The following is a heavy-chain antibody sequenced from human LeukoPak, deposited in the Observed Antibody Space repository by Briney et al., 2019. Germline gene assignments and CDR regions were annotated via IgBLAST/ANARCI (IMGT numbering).Heavy chain of an antibody. J-gene: IGHJ4*02. Sequence: GGSLRLSCAASGFTFSSYDMNWVRQAPGKGLEWVSSISSSNSYTYYADSVKGRFTISRDNAKNSLNLQMNSLRAEDTALYYCARGSDYDYWGQGTQVTVSS. CDR3: ARGSDYDY. CDR1: GFTFSSYD. D-gene: IGHD3-16*01. CDR2: ISSSNSYT. V-gene: IGHV3-21*01.